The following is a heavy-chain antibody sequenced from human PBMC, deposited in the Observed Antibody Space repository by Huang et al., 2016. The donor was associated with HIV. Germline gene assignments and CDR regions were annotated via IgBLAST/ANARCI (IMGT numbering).Heavy chain of an antibody. V-gene: IGHV1-18*01. CDR2: ISANNGDT. D-gene: IGHD4-17*01. J-gene: IGHJ4*02. CDR3: ARDSAITVTAYSDY. Sequence: VQLVQSGPDVWKPGASLKISCRASGYDFRAQGVTGVRQAPGQGLEWLGWISANNGDTLYAQKVQSRMGLTANVSTNTGYLELWGLRDDDTALYYCARDSAITVTAYSDYWGPGTLVTVSS. CDR1: GYDFRAQG.